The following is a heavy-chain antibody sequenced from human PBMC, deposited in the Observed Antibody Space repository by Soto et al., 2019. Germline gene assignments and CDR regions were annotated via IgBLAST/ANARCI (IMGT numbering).Heavy chain of an antibody. CDR2: IYYSGST. CDR1: GGSVSSGSYY. V-gene: IGHV4-61*01. CDR3: ARDNYDSSGYGVGAWAYYYYGMDV. J-gene: IGHJ6*02. D-gene: IGHD3-22*01. Sequence: KPSETLSLTCTVSGGSVSSGSYYWSWIRQPPGKGLEWIGYIYYSGSTNYNPSLKSRVTISVDTSKNQFSLKLSSVTAADTAVYYCARDNYDSSGYGVGAWAYYYYGMDVWGQGTTVTVSS.